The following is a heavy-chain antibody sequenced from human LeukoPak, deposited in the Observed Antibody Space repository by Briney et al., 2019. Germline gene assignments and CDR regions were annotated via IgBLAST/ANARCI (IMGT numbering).Heavy chain of an antibody. CDR2: IIPIFGTA. CDR1: GYSFTGYY. V-gene: IGHV1-69*06. CDR3: ARRGGRSDLDY. J-gene: IGHJ4*02. D-gene: IGHD3-16*01. Sequence: GASVKVSCKASGYSFTGYYMNWVRQAPGQGLEWMGGIIPIFGTANYAQKFQGRVTITADKSTSTAYMELSSLRSEDTAVYYCARRGGRSDLDYWGQGTLVTVSS.